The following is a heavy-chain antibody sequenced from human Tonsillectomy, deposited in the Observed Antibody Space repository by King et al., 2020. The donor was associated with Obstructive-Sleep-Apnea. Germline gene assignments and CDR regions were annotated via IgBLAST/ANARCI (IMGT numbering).Heavy chain of an antibody. CDR1: GGSISSYY. J-gene: IGHJ4*02. CDR2: IYYSGST. D-gene: IGHD3-9*01. V-gene: IGHV4-59*01. Sequence: QLQESGPGLVKPSETLSLTCTVSGGSISSYYWSWIRQPPGKGLEWIGDIYYSGSTNYNPSLKSRVIISVYTSKNQFSLKLSPVTASDTAVYYCARTARTYDILTGPYYFDYWGQGTLVTVSS. CDR3: ARTARTYDILTGPYYFDY.